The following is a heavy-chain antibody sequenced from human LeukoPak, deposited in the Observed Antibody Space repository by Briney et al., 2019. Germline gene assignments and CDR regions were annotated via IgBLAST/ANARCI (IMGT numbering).Heavy chain of an antibody. D-gene: IGHD5-12*01. Sequence: GASVKVSCKASGYTFTSYDINWVRQATGQGLEWMGWMNPNSGSTGYAQKFQGRVTITRNTSISTAYMELSGLRSEDTAVYYCARVRSTGYPYYFEYWSQGTLVTVSS. CDR1: GYTFTSYD. V-gene: IGHV1-8*03. J-gene: IGHJ4*02. CDR3: ARVRSTGYPYYFEY. CDR2: MNPNSGST.